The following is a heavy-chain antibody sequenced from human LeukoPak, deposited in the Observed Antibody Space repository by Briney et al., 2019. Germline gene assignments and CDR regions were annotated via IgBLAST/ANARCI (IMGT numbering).Heavy chain of an antibody. J-gene: IGHJ4*02. V-gene: IGHV3-15*01. Sequence: GGSLRLSCAASGFPFSDVWMSWVRQAPGKGLEWVGRIKSRADGGTADYAAPLKGRFTFSRDDSKNTLYSQMNSLKTEDTAVYYCTTDWYYYDSSGYYPIFWGQGTLVTVSS. CDR1: GFPFSDVW. D-gene: IGHD3-22*01. CDR3: TTDWYYYDSSGYYPIF. CDR2: IKSRADGGTA.